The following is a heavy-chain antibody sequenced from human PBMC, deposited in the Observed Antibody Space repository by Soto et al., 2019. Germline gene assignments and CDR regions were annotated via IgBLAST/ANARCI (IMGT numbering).Heavy chain of an antibody. Sequence: QVQLVQSGAEEKKPGASVKVSCKASGYTFTSYAMHWVRQAPGQRLEWMGWINAGNGNTKYSQKFQGRVTITRDTSGRAAYMELSSLRSADTDVYYCARGLGYALPDSWGQGTLVTVSS. D-gene: IGHD2-15*01. V-gene: IGHV1-3*05. J-gene: IGHJ4*02. CDR3: ARGLGYALPDS. CDR1: GYTFTSYA. CDR2: INAGNGNT.